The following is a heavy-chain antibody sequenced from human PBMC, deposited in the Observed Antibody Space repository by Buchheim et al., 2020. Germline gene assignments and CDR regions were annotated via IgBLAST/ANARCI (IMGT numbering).Heavy chain of an antibody. CDR3: VKDHENSRTSWFDP. D-gene: IGHD2-2*01. CDR1: GFNFNDFA. Sequence: EVQLLDSGGGLVQPGGSLRLSCATSGFNFNDFAMSWVRQAPGKGLEWVSVISSNAATTYYSDSVKGRFTVSRDSSKKTLYLQMNRLRAEDTAVYYCVKDHENSRTSWFDPWGQGTL. CDR2: ISSNAATT. V-gene: IGHV3-23*01. J-gene: IGHJ5*02.